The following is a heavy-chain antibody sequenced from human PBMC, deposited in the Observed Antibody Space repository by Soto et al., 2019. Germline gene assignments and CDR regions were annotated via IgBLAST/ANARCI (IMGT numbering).Heavy chain of an antibody. V-gene: IGHV5-51*01. D-gene: IGHD2-21*01. J-gene: IGHJ3*02. CDR3: ARSFDSAILDAFDI. CDR2: IYPGDSDT. Sequence: GESLKISCEGSGYTFANHWIGWVRQMLGKGLEWMGIIYPGDSDTTYSPSFQGQVTISADKSISTAYLQWSSLRSSDTAMYYCARSFDSAILDAFDIWGQGTMVTVSS. CDR1: GYTFANHW.